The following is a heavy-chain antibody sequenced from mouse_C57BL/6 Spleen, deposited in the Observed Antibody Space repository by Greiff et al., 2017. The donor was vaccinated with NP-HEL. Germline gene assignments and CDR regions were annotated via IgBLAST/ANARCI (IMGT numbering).Heavy chain of an antibody. CDR1: GYTFTSYG. V-gene: IGHV1-52*01. CDR3: ARGGQLRLNYFDY. D-gene: IGHD3-2*02. J-gene: IGHJ2*01. CDR2: IDPSDSET. Sequence: QVQLKQPGAELVRPGSSVKLSCKASGYTFTSYGMHWVKQRPIQGLEWIGNIDPSDSETHYNQKFKDKATLTVDKSSSTAYMQLSSLTSEDSAVYYCARGGQLRLNYFDYWGQGTTLTVSS.